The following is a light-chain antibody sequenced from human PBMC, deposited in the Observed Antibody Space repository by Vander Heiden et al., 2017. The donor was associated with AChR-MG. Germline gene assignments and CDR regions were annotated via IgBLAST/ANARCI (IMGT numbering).Light chain of an antibody. CDR3: QQYGGSPRLS. CDR2: GAS. V-gene: IGKV3-20*01. J-gene: IGKJ4*01. CDR1: QRVSRSY. Sequence: EIVLTQSPGTLSLSPGERATLACRASQRVSRSYLAWYQQKPGQAPRLLIFGASSRATGIPDRFSGSGSGTDFTLTISRWEPEDFAVYYCQQYGGSPRLSFGGGTKVEIK.